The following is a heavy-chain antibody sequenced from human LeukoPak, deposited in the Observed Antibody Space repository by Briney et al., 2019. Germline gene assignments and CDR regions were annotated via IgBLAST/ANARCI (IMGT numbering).Heavy chain of an antibody. D-gene: IGHD3-10*01. V-gene: IGHV3-30*18. CDR2: ISYDGSNK. CDR3: AKEGVTMVRGVTDIPYLYYYYYMDV. J-gene: IGHJ6*03. CDR1: GFTFSSYG. Sequence: PGGSLRLSCAASGFTFSSYGMHWVRQAPGKGLEWVAVISYDGSNKYYADSVKGRFTISRDNSKNTLYLQMNSLRAEDTAVYYCAKEGVTMVRGVTDIPYLYYYYYMDVWGKGTTVTVSS.